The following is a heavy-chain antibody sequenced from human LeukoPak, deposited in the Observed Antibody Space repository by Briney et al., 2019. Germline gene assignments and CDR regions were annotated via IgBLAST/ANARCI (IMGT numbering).Heavy chain of an antibody. CDR3: AREDSEAFDY. CDR1: GFTFSSYS. V-gene: IGHV3-30*03. CDR2: ISYDGSNK. Sequence: GGSLRLSCAASGFTFSSYSMNWVRQAPGKGLEWVAVISYDGSNKYYADSVKGRFTISRDNSKNTLYLQLNSLRAEDTAVYCCAREDSEAFDYWGQGTLVTVPS. J-gene: IGHJ4*02. D-gene: IGHD1-26*01.